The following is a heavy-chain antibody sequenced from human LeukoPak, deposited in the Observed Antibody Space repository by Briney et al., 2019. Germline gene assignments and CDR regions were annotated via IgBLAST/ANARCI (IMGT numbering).Heavy chain of an antibody. CDR2: ISYDGSNK. Sequence: QPGGSLTLSCAASGFTFSSYAMHWVRQAPGKGLEWVAVISYDGSNKYYADSVKGRFTISRDNSKNTLYLQMNSLRAEDTAVYYCARDRLPYWGQGTLVTVSS. CDR3: ARDRLPY. D-gene: IGHD6-25*01. CDR1: GFTFSSYA. V-gene: IGHV3-30-3*01. J-gene: IGHJ4*02.